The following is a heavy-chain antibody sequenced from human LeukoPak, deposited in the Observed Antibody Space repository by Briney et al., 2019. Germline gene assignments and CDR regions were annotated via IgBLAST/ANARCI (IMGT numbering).Heavy chain of an antibody. CDR1: GYTFTSYG. CDR3: ARVVAAAGRDYYYYMDV. D-gene: IGHD6-13*01. J-gene: IGHJ6*03. CDR2: ISAYNGNT. Sequence: ASVKVSCKASGYTFTSYGISWVRQAPGQGLEWMGWISAYNGNTNYAQKLQGRVTMTTDTSTSTAYMELRSLRSDDTAVYYCARVVAAAGRDYYYYMDVWGKGTTVTISS. V-gene: IGHV1-18*01.